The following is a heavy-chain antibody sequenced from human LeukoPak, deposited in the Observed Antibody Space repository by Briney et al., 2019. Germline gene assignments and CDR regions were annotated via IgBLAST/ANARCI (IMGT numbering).Heavy chain of an antibody. V-gene: IGHV1-18*01. J-gene: IGHJ4*02. CDR3: ARVGDILTGYPYYFYY. Sequence: GASVKVSCKASGYTFTSYGISWVRQAAGQGLEWRGGMNFYNGNIDNAQKLQGRVTMTTDTSTSTAYMELRRLRSDDPAVHHSARVGDILTGYPYYFYYCGQGTLVTVSS. CDR1: GYTFTSYG. CDR2: MNFYNGNI. D-gene: IGHD3-9*01.